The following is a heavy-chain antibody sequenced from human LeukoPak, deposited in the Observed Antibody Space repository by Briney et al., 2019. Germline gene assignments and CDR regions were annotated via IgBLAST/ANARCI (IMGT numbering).Heavy chain of an antibody. V-gene: IGHV1-69*13. CDR1: GGTFSSYA. J-gene: IGHJ4*02. CDR2: IIPIFGTA. D-gene: IGHD1/OR15-1a*01. CDR3: TRESNSSRDFDY. Sequence: ASVKVSCKASGGTFSSYAISWVRQAPGQGLEWMGGIIPIFGTANYAQKFQGRVTITAEESTSTAYMELSSLRSEDTAVYYCTRESNSSRDFDYWGQGTLVTVSS.